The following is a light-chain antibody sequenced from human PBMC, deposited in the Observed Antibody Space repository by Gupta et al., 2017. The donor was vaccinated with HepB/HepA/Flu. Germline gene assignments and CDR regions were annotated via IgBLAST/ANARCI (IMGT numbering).Light chain of an antibody. V-gene: IGKV1-5*03. J-gene: IGKJ5*01. CDR3: QGYCRYPNS. Sequence: DIQMTQSPSTLSASVGDRVTITCRASQTISSWLAWYQHKPGKAPKFLIYKASSLESGVPARHTGSGSGTEFTLTMIRLHPEDIATYISQGYCRYPNSFDQGARL. CDR2: KAS. CDR1: QTISSW.